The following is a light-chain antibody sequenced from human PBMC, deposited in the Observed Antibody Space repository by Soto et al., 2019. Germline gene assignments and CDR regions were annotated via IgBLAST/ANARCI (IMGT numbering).Light chain of an antibody. V-gene: IGLV2-23*01. CDR2: EGN. CDR3: CSYAGSSTLV. CDR1: SSDVGSYNL. Sequence: QSALTQPASVSGSPGQSITISCTGTSSDVGSYNLVSWYQQYPGKAPKLMIYEGNKRPSGVSNRFSGSKSGNTASLTISGLQAEDEADYYCCSYAGSSTLVFGGGTKRTVL. J-gene: IGLJ2*01.